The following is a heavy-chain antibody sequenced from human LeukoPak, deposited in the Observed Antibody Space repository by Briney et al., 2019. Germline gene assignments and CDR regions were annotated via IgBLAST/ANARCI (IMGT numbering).Heavy chain of an antibody. CDR1: GGSFSGYY. CDR2: INHSGST. CDR3: ARDGGYCSSTSCYYKWFDP. Sequence: SETLSLTCAVYGGSFSGYYWSWIRQPPGKGLEWIGEINHSGSTNYNPSLKSRVTISVDTSKNQFSLKLSSVTAADTAVYYCARDGGYCSSTSCYYKWFDPWGQGTLVTASS. V-gene: IGHV4-34*01. D-gene: IGHD2-2*01. J-gene: IGHJ5*02.